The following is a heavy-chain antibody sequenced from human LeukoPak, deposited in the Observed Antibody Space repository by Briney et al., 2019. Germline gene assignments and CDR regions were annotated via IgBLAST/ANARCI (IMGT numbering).Heavy chain of an antibody. CDR1: GGTFSSYA. CDR3: ARLHVQYTILRSAFDI. Sequence: GASVKVSCKASGGTFSSYAISWVRQAPGQGLEWMGGIIPIFGTANYAQKFQGRVTITTDESTSTAYMELSSLRSEDTAVYYCARLHVQYTILRSAFDIWDQGTMVTVSS. V-gene: IGHV1-69*05. CDR2: IIPIFGTA. J-gene: IGHJ3*02. D-gene: IGHD3-3*01.